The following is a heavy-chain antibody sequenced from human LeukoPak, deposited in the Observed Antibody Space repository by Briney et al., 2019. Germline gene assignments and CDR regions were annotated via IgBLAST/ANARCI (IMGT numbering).Heavy chain of an antibody. D-gene: IGHD2/OR15-2a*01. Sequence: PSETLSLTCTVSGGSISRSSYYWGWIRQPQGKGLAWIGSVYHTGTTYYSPSLKSRVTISADTSKNQFSLKLTSVTAADTAVYYCARHSVGLSAFDPWGQGTLVTVSS. V-gene: IGHV4-39*01. CDR1: GGSISRSSYY. J-gene: IGHJ5*02. CDR3: ARHSVGLSAFDP. CDR2: VYHTGTT.